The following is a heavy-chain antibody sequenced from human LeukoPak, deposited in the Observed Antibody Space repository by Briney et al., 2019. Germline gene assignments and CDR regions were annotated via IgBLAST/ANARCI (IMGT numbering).Heavy chain of an antibody. J-gene: IGHJ4*02. D-gene: IGHD3-10*01. CDR3: ARDRSSFKPMPFDC. V-gene: IGHV4-39*07. CDR1: GGSISSSSYY. CDR2: IYYSGST. Sequence: SETLSLTCTVPGGSISSSSYYWGWIRQPPGKGLEWIGSIYYSGSTYYNPSLKSRVTISVDTSKNQFSLKLSSVTAADTAVYYCARDRSSFKPMPFDCWGQGTLVTVSS.